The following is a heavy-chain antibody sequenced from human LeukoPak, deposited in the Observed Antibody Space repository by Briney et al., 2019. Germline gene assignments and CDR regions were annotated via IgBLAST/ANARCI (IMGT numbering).Heavy chain of an antibody. CDR2: INPNSGGT. CDR1: GYTFTGYY. D-gene: IGHD6-13*01. CDR3: ARDSIAAAGSDYYYYYMDV. J-gene: IGHJ6*03. Sequence: ASVKVSCKASGYTFTGYYMHWVRQAPGQGLEWMGWINPNSGGTNYAQKFQGRVTMTRDTSISTAYMELSRLRSDDTAVYCCARDSIAAAGSDYYYYYMDVWGKGTTVTISS. V-gene: IGHV1-2*02.